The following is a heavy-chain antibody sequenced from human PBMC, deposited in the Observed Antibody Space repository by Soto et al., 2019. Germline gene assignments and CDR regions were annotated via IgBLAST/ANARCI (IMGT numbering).Heavy chain of an antibody. CDR3: ARALFVVEVAAMDAFDS. V-gene: IGHV3-11*01. D-gene: IGHD2-15*01. CDR2: ISSSGSTI. J-gene: IGHJ3*02. Sequence: GGSLRLSCAASGFTFSDYYMSWIRQAPGKGLEWVSYISSSGSTIYYADSVKGRFTISRDNAKNSLYLQMNSLRAEDTAVYYCARALFVVEVAAMDAFDSCGQGTTVPVS. CDR1: GFTFSDYY.